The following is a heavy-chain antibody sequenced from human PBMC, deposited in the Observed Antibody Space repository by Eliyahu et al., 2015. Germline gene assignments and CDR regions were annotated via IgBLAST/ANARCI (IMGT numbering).Heavy chain of an antibody. Sequence: QVQLQQWGAGLLKPSETLSLTCAVYGGSFXXYYWSWIRQPPGKGLEWIGEINHSGSTNYNPSLKSRVTISVDTSKNQFSLKLSSVTAADTAVYYCARARSSGWYKKAFDIWGQGTMVTVSS. J-gene: IGHJ3*02. CDR3: ARARSSGWYKKAFDI. V-gene: IGHV4-34*01. D-gene: IGHD6-19*01. CDR1: GGSFXXYY. CDR2: INHSGST.